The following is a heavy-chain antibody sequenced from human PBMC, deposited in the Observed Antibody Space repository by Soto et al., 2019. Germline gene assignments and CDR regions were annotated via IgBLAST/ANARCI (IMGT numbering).Heavy chain of an antibody. D-gene: IGHD3-22*01. V-gene: IGHV4-4*07. J-gene: IGHJ4*02. CDR2: ICGSGST. Sequence: QVQLQESGPGLVKPSETLSLTCTVSGGSISNYCWSWIRQPAGKGLEWIGRICGSGSTHYNPSLESRVTMSVDTSTNQLALKLSSVTAADTAVYYCARLNWESSGLYYFDSWGQGTLVTVSS. CDR1: GGSISNYC. CDR3: ARLNWESSGLYYFDS.